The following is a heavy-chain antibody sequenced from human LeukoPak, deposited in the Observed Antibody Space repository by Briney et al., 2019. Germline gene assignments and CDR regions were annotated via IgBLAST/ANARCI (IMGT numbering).Heavy chain of an antibody. CDR2: INPNSGGT. D-gene: IGHD3-10*01. Sequence: ASVKVSCKASGYTFTSYDINWVRQATGQGLEWMGWINPNSGGTNYAQKFQGRVTMTRDTSISTAYMELSRLRSDDTAVYYCARFSYYGSGSPPAAHFDYWGQGTLVTVSS. V-gene: IGHV1-2*02. CDR1: GYTFTSYD. J-gene: IGHJ4*02. CDR3: ARFSYYGSGSPPAAHFDY.